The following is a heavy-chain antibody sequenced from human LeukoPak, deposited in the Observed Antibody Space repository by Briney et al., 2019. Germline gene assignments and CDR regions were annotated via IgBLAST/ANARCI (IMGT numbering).Heavy chain of an antibody. CDR2: VNPVSGGT. CDR1: GYTFADYY. J-gene: IGHJ6*02. CDR3: ASLGATTLSYFGMDV. V-gene: IGHV1-2*02. D-gene: IGHD1-26*01. Sequence: ASVKVSCKASGYTFADYYMHWVRQAPGQGLEWMGWVNPVSGGTYYAQRFLGRVTMTRDSSISTVYTELSRLQSDDTAVYHCASLGATTLSYFGMDVWGQGTTVTVSS.